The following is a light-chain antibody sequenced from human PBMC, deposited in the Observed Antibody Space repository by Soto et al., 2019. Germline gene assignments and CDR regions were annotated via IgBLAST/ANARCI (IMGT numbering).Light chain of an antibody. J-gene: IGKJ2*01. V-gene: IGKV1-39*01. CDR3: QQGDSTPYT. CDR2: TTS. Sequence: DIQMTQSPSSLSASVGDRVTITCRASQTLNTFLNWYQQKPGKAPKLLIYTTSHLHSGVPSRFSGSGSGTDFTLTISSLQPEDFATYFCQQGDSTPYTFGQGTTLEIK. CDR1: QTLNTF.